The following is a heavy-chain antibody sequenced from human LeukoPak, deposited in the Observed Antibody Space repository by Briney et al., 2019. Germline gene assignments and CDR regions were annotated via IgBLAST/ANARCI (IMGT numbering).Heavy chain of an antibody. CDR3: AKDKKVWFYYYYGMDV. CDR1: GFTFSSYG. D-gene: IGHD3-10*01. V-gene: IGHV3-30*18. CDR2: ISYDGSNK. Sequence: AGGSLRLSCAASGFTFSSYGMHWVRQAPGKGLEWVAVISYDGSNKYYADSVKGRFTISRDNSKNTLYLQMNSLRAEDTAVYYCAKDKKVWFYYYYGMDVWGQGTTVTVSS. J-gene: IGHJ6*02.